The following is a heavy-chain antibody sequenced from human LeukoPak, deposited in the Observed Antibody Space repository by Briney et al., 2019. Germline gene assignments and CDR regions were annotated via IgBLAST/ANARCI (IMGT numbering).Heavy chain of an antibody. V-gene: IGHV1-69*04. CDR3: APFPPYDFWSGYYTGLTATKYNWFDP. D-gene: IGHD3-3*01. J-gene: IGHJ5*02. Sequence: ASVKVSCKASGGTFSSYAISWVRQAPGQGLEWMGRIIPILGIANYAQKFQGRVTITADKSTSTAYMELSSLRSEDTAVYYCAPFPPYDFWSGYYTGLTATKYNWFDPWGQGTLVTVSS. CDR1: GGTFSSYA. CDR2: IIPILGIA.